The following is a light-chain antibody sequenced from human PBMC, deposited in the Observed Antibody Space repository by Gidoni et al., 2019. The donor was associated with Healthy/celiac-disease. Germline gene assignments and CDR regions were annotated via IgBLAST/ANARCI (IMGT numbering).Light chain of an antibody. CDR3: QQYNNWPRT. CDR2: GAS. CDR1: QSVSST. Sequence: EIVMTQSPATLSVSPGERATLSCRASQSVSSTLACYQQKPGQAPRLLSFGASTRATGIPARFSGSGSGTEFTLTISSLQSEDFAGYYCQQYNNWPRTFGQGTKVEIK. V-gene: IGKV3-15*01. J-gene: IGKJ1*01.